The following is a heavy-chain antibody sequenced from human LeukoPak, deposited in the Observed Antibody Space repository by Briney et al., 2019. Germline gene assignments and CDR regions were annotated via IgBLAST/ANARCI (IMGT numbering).Heavy chain of an antibody. Sequence: PSETLSLTCAVYGGSFSGYYWSWIRQPPGKGLEWIGYIYYSGSTNYNPSLKSRVTISVDTSKNQFSLKLSSVTAADTAVYYCARQGRGYGGNSDYWGQGTLVTVSS. CDR3: ARQGRGYGGNSDY. V-gene: IGHV4-59*08. D-gene: IGHD4-23*01. CDR2: IYYSGST. J-gene: IGHJ4*02. CDR1: GGSFSGYY.